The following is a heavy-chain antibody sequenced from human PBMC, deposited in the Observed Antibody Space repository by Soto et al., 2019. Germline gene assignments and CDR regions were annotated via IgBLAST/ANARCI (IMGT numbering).Heavy chain of an antibody. J-gene: IGHJ6*02. V-gene: IGHV4-30-2*05. CDR2: IYPTGST. CDR3: ARLATGSNTDV. D-gene: IGHD3-10*01. CDR1: GGSISSGGYS. Sequence: PSETLSLTCTVSGGSISSGGYSWSWIRQSPEKGLEWLGCIYPTGSTYYHPSLKSRVTISIDTSRNQFSLNLTSVRAEDTAEYYCARLATGSNTDVWGRGTTVTVSS.